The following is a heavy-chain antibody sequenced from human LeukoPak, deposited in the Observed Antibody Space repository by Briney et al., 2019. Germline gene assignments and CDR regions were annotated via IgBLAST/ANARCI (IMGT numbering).Heavy chain of an antibody. CDR1: GFTFSSYG. CDR3: AKATDDEVFDI. D-gene: IGHD4-17*01. Sequence: GGSLRLSCAASGFTFSSYGMHWVRQAPGKGLEWVAVISYDGSNKYYADSVKGRFTISRDNSKNTLYLQMNSLRAEDTAVYHCAKATDDEVFDIWGQGTMVTVSS. J-gene: IGHJ3*02. CDR2: ISYDGSNK. V-gene: IGHV3-30*18.